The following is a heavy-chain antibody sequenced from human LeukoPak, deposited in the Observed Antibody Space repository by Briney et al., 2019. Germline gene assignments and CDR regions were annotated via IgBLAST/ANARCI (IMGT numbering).Heavy chain of an antibody. J-gene: IGHJ4*02. CDR3: ARARDCTTTSCYFPPDMYFDF. V-gene: IGHV3-21*01. CDR1: GFTFSSYS. D-gene: IGHD2-2*01. CDR2: ISSSSSYI. Sequence: PGGSLRLSCAASGFTFSSYSMNWVRQAPGKGLEWVSSISSSSSYIYYADSVKGRFTISRDNAKNSLYLQMNSLRAEDTAVYYCARARDCTTTSCYFPPDMYFDFWAQGTLVTVSS.